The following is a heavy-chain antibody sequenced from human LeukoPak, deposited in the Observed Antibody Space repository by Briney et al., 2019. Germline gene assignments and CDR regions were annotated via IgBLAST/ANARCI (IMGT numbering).Heavy chain of an antibody. J-gene: IGHJ4*02. CDR2: IRYVGINK. D-gene: IGHD3-10*01. Sequence: GGSLRLSCAASGFTFSSYGMHWVRQAPGKGLEWVAFIRYVGINKFYEDSVKGRCTISRDNSKNTLYLQMSNLRAEDTAVYCCAKDSTWELPSHWGQGTLVTVSS. V-gene: IGHV3-30*02. CDR3: AKDSTWELPSH. CDR1: GFTFSSYG.